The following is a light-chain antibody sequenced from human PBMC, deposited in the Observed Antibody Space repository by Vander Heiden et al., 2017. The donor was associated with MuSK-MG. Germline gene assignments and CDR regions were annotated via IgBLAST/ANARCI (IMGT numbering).Light chain of an antibody. V-gene: IGKV3-11*01. CDR3: QQRSNWPPWT. Sequence: EIVLTQSPATLSLSPGERATLSCRASQSVSSYLVWYQQKPGQAPRLLIYEASNRATGSPARFSGSGSGTDFTLTISSLEPEDFAVYYCQQRSNWPPWTFGRGTKVEI. J-gene: IGKJ1*01. CDR2: EAS. CDR1: QSVSSY.